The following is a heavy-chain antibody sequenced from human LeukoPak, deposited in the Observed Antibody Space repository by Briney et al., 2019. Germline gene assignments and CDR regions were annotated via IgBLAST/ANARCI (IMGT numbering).Heavy chain of an antibody. J-gene: IGHJ4*02. Sequence: PSETLSLTCTVSGGSISSGDYYWSWIRQPPGTGLEWIGYIYYSGSTYYNPSLKSRVTISVDTSKNQFSLKLSSVTAADTAVYYCARDPTFGYSSSWGQGTLVTVSS. CDR2: IYYSGST. CDR1: GGSISSGDYY. V-gene: IGHV4-30-4*08. CDR3: ARDPTFGYSSS. D-gene: IGHD6-13*01.